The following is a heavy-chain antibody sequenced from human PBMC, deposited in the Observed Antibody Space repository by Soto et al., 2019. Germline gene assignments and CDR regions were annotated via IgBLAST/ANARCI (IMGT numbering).Heavy chain of an antibody. D-gene: IGHD3-22*01. V-gene: IGHV4-59*01. CDR3: ARSRGGYFDY. J-gene: IGHJ4*02. CDR2: IYYSGST. Sequence: QVQLQESGPGLVKPSETLSLTCTVSGVSISSYYWSWIRQPPGKGLEWIGYIYYSGSTNYNPSLKRRLTLSVHPAKHQFSLKLSSVTAADTAVYYCARSRGGYFDYWGQGTLVTVSS. CDR1: GVSISSYY.